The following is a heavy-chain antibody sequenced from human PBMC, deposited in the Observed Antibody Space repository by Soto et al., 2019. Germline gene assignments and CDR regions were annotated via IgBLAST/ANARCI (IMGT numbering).Heavy chain of an antibody. CDR1: GFTFSGSA. J-gene: IGHJ4*02. CDR3: TRHTSDY. V-gene: IGHV3-73*01. Sequence: EVQLVESGGGLVQPGGSLKLSCAASGFTFSGSAMHWVRQASGKGLEWVGRIRSKPNNYATAYAASVQGRFTISRDDSKNTAYLQMNSLKTEDTAVYYCTRHTSDYWGQRTLVTVSS. CDR2: IRSKPNNYAT.